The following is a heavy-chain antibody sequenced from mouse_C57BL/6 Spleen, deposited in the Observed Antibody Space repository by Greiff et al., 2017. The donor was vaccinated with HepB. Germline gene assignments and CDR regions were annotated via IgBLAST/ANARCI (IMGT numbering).Heavy chain of an antibody. J-gene: IGHJ2*01. Sequence: EVMLVESGGGLVKPGGSLKLSCAASGFTFSSYTMSWVRQTPEKRLEWVATISGGGGNTYYPDSVKGRFTISRDNAKNTLYLQMSSLRSEDTAVYYCARQDIGFYYFDYWGQGTTLTVSS. V-gene: IGHV5-9*01. D-gene: IGHD2-14*01. CDR1: GFTFSSYT. CDR3: ARQDIGFYYFDY. CDR2: ISGGGGNT.